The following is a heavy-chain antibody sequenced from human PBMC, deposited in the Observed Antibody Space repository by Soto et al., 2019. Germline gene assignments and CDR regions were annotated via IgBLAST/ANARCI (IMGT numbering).Heavy chain of an antibody. D-gene: IGHD3-3*01. CDR3: SSSRLYDFWSGYLALGAFDI. V-gene: IGHV4-30-4*01. Sequence: PSETLSLTCTVSGGSISSGDYYWSWIRQPPGKGLEWIGYIYYSGSTYYNPSLKSRVTISVDTSKNQFSLKLSSVTAADTAVYYCSSSRLYDFWSGYLALGAFDIWGQGTMVTVSS. CDR1: GGSISSGDYY. J-gene: IGHJ3*02. CDR2: IYYSGST.